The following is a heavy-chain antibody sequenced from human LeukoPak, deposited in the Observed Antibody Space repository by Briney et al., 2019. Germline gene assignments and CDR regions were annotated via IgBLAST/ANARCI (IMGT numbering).Heavy chain of an antibody. D-gene: IGHD6-13*01. CDR3: ARDPRGLAAAGTD. V-gene: IGHV4-39*07. Sequence: KPSETLSLTCTVSGGSISSSSYYWGWIRQPPGKGLEWIGSICYSGSTYYNPSLKSRVTISVDTSKNQFSLKLSSVTAADTAVYYRARDPRGLAAAGTDWGQGTLVTVSS. J-gene: IGHJ4*02. CDR1: GGSISSSSYY. CDR2: ICYSGST.